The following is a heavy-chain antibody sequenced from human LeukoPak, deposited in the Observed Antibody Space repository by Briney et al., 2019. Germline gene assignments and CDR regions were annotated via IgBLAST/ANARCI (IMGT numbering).Heavy chain of an antibody. D-gene: IGHD2-15*01. J-gene: IGHJ4*02. CDR2: ISHSGST. Sequence: SETLSLTCTVSGSSISSSYYGAWIRQPPGKGLEWIATISHSGSTYYNPSLKSRVTISADTSQNQHSLRLNSVTVADTAVYYCARVNTVIATFDYWGQGTPVTVSS. CDR3: ARVNTVIATFDY. CDR1: GSSISSSYY. V-gene: IGHV4-38-2*02.